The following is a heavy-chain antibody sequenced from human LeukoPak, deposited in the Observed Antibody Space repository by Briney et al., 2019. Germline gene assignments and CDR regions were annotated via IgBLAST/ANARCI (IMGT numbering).Heavy chain of an antibody. V-gene: IGHV4-59*01. CDR3: ARDHGQNYYDSSGFDY. D-gene: IGHD3-22*01. Sequence: SETLSLTCTVSGGSITSYYYTWIRQPPGKGLEWIGYIYYSGSTNYNPSLKSRVTISVDTSKNQFSLKLSSVTAADTAVYYCARDHGQNYYDSSGFDYWGQGTLVTVSS. CDR2: IYYSGST. CDR1: GGSITSYY. J-gene: IGHJ4*02.